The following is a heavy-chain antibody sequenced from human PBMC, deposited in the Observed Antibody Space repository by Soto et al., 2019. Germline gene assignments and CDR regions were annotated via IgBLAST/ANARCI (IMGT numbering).Heavy chain of an antibody. CDR2: IYYSGST. V-gene: IGHV4-59*01. Sequence: QVQLQESGPGLVKPSETLSLTCTVSGDSISTYYWSWIRQPPGKGLEWIGDIYYSGSTNYNPSLKRRVTISVDTSKYQFSLKLSSVTAADTGVYYCERFRWGSPYGMDVWGQGTTVTVFS. D-gene: IGHD1-26*01. CDR3: ERFRWGSPYGMDV. J-gene: IGHJ6*02. CDR1: GDSISTYY.